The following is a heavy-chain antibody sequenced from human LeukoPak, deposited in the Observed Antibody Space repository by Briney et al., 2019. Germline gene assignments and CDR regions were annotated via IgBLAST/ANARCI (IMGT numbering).Heavy chain of an antibody. CDR1: GFIFSYYW. V-gene: IGHV3-7*04. CDR2: IKQDGSEK. CDR3: ARGLAAAGTRGPY. D-gene: IGHD6-13*01. J-gene: IGHJ4*02. Sequence: GGSLRLSCAASGFIFSYYWMSWVRQAPGKGLEWVANIKQDGSEKYYVDSVKGRFTISRDNAKNSLYLQMNSLRADDTAVYYCARGLAAAGTRGPYWGQGTLVTVSS.